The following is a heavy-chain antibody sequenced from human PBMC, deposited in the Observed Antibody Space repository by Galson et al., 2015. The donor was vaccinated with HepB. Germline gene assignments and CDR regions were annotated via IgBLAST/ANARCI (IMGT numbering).Heavy chain of an antibody. V-gene: IGHV3-23*01. CDR1: GFTFRSYA. D-gene: IGHD3-9*01. Sequence: SLRLSCAASGFTFRSYAMGWVRQVPGEGLEWVSLMSGGGTYTYYVESVKGRFTISRDNSKNTLFLEMNSLRAEDTAIYYCAKDRLDILSGYYYYAMDVWGQGTTVTVSS. CDR2: MSGGGTYT. CDR3: AKDRLDILSGYYYYAMDV. J-gene: IGHJ6*02.